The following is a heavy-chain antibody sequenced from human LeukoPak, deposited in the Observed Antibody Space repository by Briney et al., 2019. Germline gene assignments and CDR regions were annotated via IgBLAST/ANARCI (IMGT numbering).Heavy chain of an antibody. J-gene: IGHJ4*02. CDR3: AKHCGSGTYYNYLDY. CDR1: GFTFSSYA. Sequence: GGCLRLSCAASGFTFSSYAMSWVRRAPGKGREWVSAISSNGGGTFYADSVKGQFTVSRDNSPNTLYLQMHSLRAEDTAIYYCAKHCGSGTYYNYLDYWGQGTLVTVSS. D-gene: IGHD3-10*01. V-gene: IGHV3-23*01. CDR2: ISSNGGGT.